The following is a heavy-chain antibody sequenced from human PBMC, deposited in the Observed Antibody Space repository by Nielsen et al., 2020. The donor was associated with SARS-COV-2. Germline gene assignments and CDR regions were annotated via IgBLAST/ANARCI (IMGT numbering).Heavy chain of an antibody. J-gene: IGHJ3*02. V-gene: IGHV3-23*01. CDR1: GFTFSSYA. D-gene: IGHD3-22*01. CDR3: ATRYDSSGYYFLDAFDI. Sequence: GESLKISCAASGFTFSSYAMSWVRQAPGKGLEWVSAISGSGGSTYYADSVKGRFTISRDNSKNTLYLQMNSPRAEDTAVYYCATRYDSSGYYFLDAFDIWGQGTMVTVSS. CDR2: ISGSGGST.